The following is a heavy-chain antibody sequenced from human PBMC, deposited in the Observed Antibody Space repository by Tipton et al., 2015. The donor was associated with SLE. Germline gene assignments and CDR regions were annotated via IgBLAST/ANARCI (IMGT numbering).Heavy chain of an antibody. CDR1: GGSISSSNFY. Sequence: TLSLTCTVSGGSISSSNFYWGWIRQPPGKGLEWIGNIYYSGSTYYSPSLKSRVTISLNTSKNQFSLNLTSVTAADTAVYHCARDRIVGSTYNWVDPWGQGTLATVSS. CDR2: IYYSGST. V-gene: IGHV4-39*07. D-gene: IGHD1-26*01. CDR3: ARDRIVGSTYNWVDP. J-gene: IGHJ5*02.